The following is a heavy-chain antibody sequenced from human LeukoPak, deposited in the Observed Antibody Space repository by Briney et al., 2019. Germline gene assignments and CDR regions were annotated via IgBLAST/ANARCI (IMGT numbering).Heavy chain of an antibody. CDR2: IIPILGIA. CDR3: AREVYSSGYDY. CDR1: GGTFSSYA. J-gene: IGHJ4*02. Sequence: GASVKVSCKASGGTFSSYAISWVRQAPGQGLEWMGRIIPILGIANYAQKFQGRVTITADKSTSTAYMELSSLRSEDTAVYYCAREVYSSGYDYWGQGTLVTVSS. D-gene: IGHD6-19*01. V-gene: IGHV1-69*04.